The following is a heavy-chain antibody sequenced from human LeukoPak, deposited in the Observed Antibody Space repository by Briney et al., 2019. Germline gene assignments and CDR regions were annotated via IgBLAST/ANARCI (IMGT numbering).Heavy chain of an antibody. CDR1: GFTFSSYW. D-gene: IGHD5-24*01. J-gene: IGHJ4*02. V-gene: IGHV3-7*01. CDR2: IKQDGSEK. Sequence: GGSLRLSCAASGFTFSSYWMSWVRQAPGKGLEWVANIKQDGSEKYYGDSVKGRFTISRDNAKNSLYLQMNSLRAEDTAVYYCAREDGYNWDFFDYWGQGTLVTVSS. CDR3: AREDGYNWDFFDY.